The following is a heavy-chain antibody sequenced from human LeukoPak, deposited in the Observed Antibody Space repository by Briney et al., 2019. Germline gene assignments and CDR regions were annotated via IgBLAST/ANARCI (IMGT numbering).Heavy chain of an antibody. J-gene: IGHJ4*02. CDR1: GFTFSSYA. V-gene: IGHV4-39*07. CDR3: ASSPVY. Sequence: GSLRLSCAASGFTFSSYAMHWVRQPPGKGLEWIGSIYYSGSTYYNPSLKSRVTISVDTSKYQFSLKLSSVTAADTAVYYCASSPVYWGQGTLVTVSS. CDR2: IYYSGST.